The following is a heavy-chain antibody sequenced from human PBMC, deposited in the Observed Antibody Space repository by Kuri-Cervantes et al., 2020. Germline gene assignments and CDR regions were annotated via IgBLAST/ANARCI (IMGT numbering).Heavy chain of an antibody. D-gene: IGHD6-13*01. J-gene: IGHJ4*02. CDR2: ISSSSSYI. CDR1: GFTFSSYS. V-gene: IGHV3-21*04. Sequence: GESLKISCAASGFTFSSYSMNWVRQAPGKGLEWVSSISSSSSYIYYADPVKGRFTISRDNAKNSLYLQMNSLRAEDTAVYYCARAFRIAAAGTPSYWGQGTLVTVSS. CDR3: ARAFRIAAAGTPSY.